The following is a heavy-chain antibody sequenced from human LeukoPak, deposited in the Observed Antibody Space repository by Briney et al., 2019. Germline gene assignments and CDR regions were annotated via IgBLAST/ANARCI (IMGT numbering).Heavy chain of an antibody. J-gene: IGHJ5*02. CDR2: IYYSGSN. D-gene: IGHD3-10*01. Sequence: SETLSLTCTVSGGSISSSSYYWGWIRQTPGKGLEWIGNIYYSGSNYYNPSLKSRVTISVDTSKNQFSLKLSSVTAADTAVYYCARDSYYYGSGSPNWFDPWGQGTLVTVSS. CDR3: ARDSYYYGSGSPNWFDP. CDR1: GGSISSSSYY. V-gene: IGHV4-39*07.